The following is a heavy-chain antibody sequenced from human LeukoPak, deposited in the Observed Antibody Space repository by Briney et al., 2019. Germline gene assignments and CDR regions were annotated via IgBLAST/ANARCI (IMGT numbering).Heavy chain of an antibody. CDR2: VYYGGGT. CDR3: AKSESAYYYGMDV. Sequence: PSETLSLTCAVSGDSSDGYCWSWIRQPPGKGLEWIGYVYYGGGTDYNAALKGRATISFDTSRKQVSLYLTSVTAADSALYFCAKSESAYYYGMDVWGQGTTVIVSS. D-gene: IGHD3-10*01. CDR1: GDSSDGYC. J-gene: IGHJ6*02. V-gene: IGHV4-59*01.